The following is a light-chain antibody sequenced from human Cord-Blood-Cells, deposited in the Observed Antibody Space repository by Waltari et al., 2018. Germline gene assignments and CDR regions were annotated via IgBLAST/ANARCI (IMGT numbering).Light chain of an antibody. CDR3: QQRSNWWT. J-gene: IGKJ1*01. V-gene: IGKV3-11*01. CDR1: QSVSSN. CDR2: DAS. Sequence: EIVLTQSPATRSFSPGERATLSCRASQSVSSNLAWYQQKPGQAPRLLIYDASNRATGIPARFSGSGSGTDFTLTISSLEPEDFAVYYCQQRSNWWTFGQGTKVEIK.